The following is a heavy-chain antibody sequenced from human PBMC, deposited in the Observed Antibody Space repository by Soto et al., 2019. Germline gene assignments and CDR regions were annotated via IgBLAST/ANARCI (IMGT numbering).Heavy chain of an antibody. J-gene: IGHJ5*02. CDR1: GFTFSSYW. CDR2: IKQDGSEK. CDR3: AKSSPTIYYYDNSGYGYWFDP. D-gene: IGHD3-22*01. Sequence: PGGSLRLSCAASGFTFSSYWMSWVRQAPGKGLEWVANIKQDGSEKYYVDSVKGRFTISRDNAKNSLYLQMDSLRAEDTAVYYCAKSSPTIYYYDNSGYGYWFDPWGQGTLVTVSS. V-gene: IGHV3-7*03.